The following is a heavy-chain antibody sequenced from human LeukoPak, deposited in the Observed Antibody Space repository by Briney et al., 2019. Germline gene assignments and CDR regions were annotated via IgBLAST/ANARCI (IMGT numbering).Heavy chain of an antibody. Sequence: ASVKVSCKASGYTFTSYDINWVRQATEQGLEWMGWMNPNSGNTGYAQKFQGRVTMTRNTSISTAYMELSSLRSEDTAVYYCASPSGSGYYRYGMDVWGQGTTVTVSS. CDR2: MNPNSGNT. D-gene: IGHD3-3*01. J-gene: IGHJ6*02. CDR1: GYTFTSYD. CDR3: ASPSGSGYYRYGMDV. V-gene: IGHV1-8*01.